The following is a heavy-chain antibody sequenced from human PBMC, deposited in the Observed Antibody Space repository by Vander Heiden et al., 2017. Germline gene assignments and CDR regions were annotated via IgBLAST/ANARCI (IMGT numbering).Heavy chain of an antibody. CDR1: GFTFSDYY. D-gene: IGHD3-16*01. Sequence: QVQLVESGGGLVKPGGSLRLSWVASGFTFSDYYMTWVRQAPGKGLEWLAYIHPSGIIKYYVDYVKGRFSISRDNAKDSLFLQMDWLKVEDTAVYYCARGPFGHVGDLNLDDGGQG. CDR2: IHPSGIIK. V-gene: IGHV3-11*01. J-gene: IGHJ4*02. CDR3: ARGPFGHVGDLNLDD.